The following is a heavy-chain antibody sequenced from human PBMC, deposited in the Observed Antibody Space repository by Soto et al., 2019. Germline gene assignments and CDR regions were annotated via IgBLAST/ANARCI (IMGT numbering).Heavy chain of an antibody. J-gene: IGHJ4*02. CDR2: IYYSGST. CDR3: ARAALPIVVVTAIPYYFDY. CDR1: DDSISSYY. V-gene: IGHV4-59*01. Sequence: QVQLQESGPGLVKPSETLSLTCTVSDDSISSYYWSWIRQPPGKGLEWIGDIYYSGSTNYNPSLKSRGTMSVDTSKKQVSLQLRSVTAADTAVYFCARAALPIVVVTAIPYYFDYWGQGTPVTVSA. D-gene: IGHD2-21*02.